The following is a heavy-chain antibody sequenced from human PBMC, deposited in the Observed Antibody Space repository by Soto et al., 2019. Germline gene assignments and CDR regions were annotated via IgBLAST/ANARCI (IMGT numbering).Heavy chain of an antibody. V-gene: IGHV3-33*01. D-gene: IGHD2-2*02. CDR3: ARGGYCSSTSCYTYYYYGMDV. J-gene: IGHJ6*02. CDR1: GFTFSSYG. CDR2: IWYDGSNK. Sequence: GGSLRLSCAASGFTFSSYGMHWVRQAPGKGLEWVAVIWYDGSNKYYVDSVKGRFTISRDNSKNTLYLQMNSLRAEDTAVYYCARGGYCSSTSCYTYYYYGMDVWGQGTTVTV.